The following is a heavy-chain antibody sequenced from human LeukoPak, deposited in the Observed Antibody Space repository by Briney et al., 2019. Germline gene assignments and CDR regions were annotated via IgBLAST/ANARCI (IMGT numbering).Heavy chain of an antibody. V-gene: IGHV3-30*03. CDR2: ISFDEINK. D-gene: IGHD1-26*01. J-gene: IGHJ3*01. CDR3: ARDFGGSYTAFDF. CDR1: GFTFSRYA. Sequence: PGGSLRLSCAASGFTFSRYAIHWVRQAPGKGLEWVAAISFDEINKKYADCVKGRFTTSRDNAKNTLYLQMNSLRAEDTAVYYCARDFGGSYTAFDFWGQGTMVTVPS.